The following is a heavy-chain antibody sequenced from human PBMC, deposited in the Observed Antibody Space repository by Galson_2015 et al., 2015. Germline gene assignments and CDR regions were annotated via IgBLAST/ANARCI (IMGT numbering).Heavy chain of an antibody. CDR3: ARGGQTTVTLYLHAFDI. CDR1: GGTFSSYA. J-gene: IGHJ3*02. Sequence: SVKVSCKASGGTFSSYAISWVRQAPGQGLEWMGGIIPIFGTANYAQKFQGRVTITADESTSTAYMELSSLRSEDTAVYYCARGGQTTVTLYLHAFDISGHGTMVTVSS. CDR2: IIPIFGTA. V-gene: IGHV1-69*13. D-gene: IGHD4-17*01.